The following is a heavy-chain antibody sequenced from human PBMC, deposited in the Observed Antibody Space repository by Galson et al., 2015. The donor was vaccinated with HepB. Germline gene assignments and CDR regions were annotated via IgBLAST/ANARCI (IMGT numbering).Heavy chain of an antibody. CDR1: GFTFSSYW. CDR2: INSDGSST. V-gene: IGHV3-74*01. D-gene: IGHD5-24*01. J-gene: IGHJ4*02. CDR3: AKDRDGYNSDY. Sequence: SLRLSCAASGFTFSSYWMHWVRQAPGKGLVWVSRINSDGSSTSYADSVKGRFTISRDNSKNTLYLQMNSLRAEDTAVYYCAKDRDGYNSDYWGQGTLVTVSS.